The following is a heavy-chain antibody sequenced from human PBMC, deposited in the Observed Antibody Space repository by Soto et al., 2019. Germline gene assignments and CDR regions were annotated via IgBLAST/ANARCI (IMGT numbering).Heavy chain of an antibody. V-gene: IGHV3-53*01. CDR1: GFVVGRTY. J-gene: IGHJ3*02. Sequence: GGSLRLSCAATGFVVGRTYMTWVRQAPGKGLEWVSVIYSGGGTYYADSVEGRFTISRDTSKNTLHLQMNDLRAEHTALYYCARGGVQDSFDIWGQGTMVTVSS. CDR2: IYSGGGT. CDR3: ARGGVQDSFDI. D-gene: IGHD1-26*01.